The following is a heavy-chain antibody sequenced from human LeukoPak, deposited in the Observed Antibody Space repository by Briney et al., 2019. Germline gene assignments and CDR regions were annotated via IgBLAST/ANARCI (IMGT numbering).Heavy chain of an antibody. CDR3: ARGRSSGWYGGHWFDP. CDR2: INHSGST. V-gene: IGHV4-34*01. CDR1: GGSFSGCY. J-gene: IGHJ5*02. Sequence: SETLSLTCAVYGGSFSGCYWSWIRQPPGKGLEWIGEINHSGSTNYNPSLKSRVTISVDTSKNQFSLKLSSVTAADTAVYYCARGRSSGWYGGHWFDPWGQGTLVTVSS. D-gene: IGHD6-19*01.